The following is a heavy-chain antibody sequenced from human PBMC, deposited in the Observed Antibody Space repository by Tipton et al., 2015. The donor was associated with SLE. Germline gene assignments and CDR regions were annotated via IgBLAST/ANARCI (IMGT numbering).Heavy chain of an antibody. V-gene: IGHV3-30*04. CDR1: GFTFSSYA. D-gene: IGHD2-21*01. CDR2: ISYDGSNK. CDR3: ARDLGHIGMDV. J-gene: IGHJ6*02. Sequence: SLRLSCAASGFTFSSYAMHRVRQAPGKGLEWVAVISYDGSNKYYADSVKGRFTISRDNSKNTLYLQMNSLRAEDTAVYYCARDLGHIGMDVWGQGTTVTVS.